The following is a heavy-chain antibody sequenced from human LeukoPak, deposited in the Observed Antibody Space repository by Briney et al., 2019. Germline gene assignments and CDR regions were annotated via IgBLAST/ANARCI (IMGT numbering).Heavy chain of an antibody. V-gene: IGHV4-31*03. CDR1: GGSISSGGYY. D-gene: IGHD6-6*01. CDR3: ARFDGIAARPTSIDY. CDR2: IYYSGST. Sequence: NTSETLSLTCTVSGGSISSGGYYWSWIRQHPGKGLEWIGYIYYSGSTYYNPSLKSRVTISVDTSKNQFSLKLSSVTAADTAVYYCARFDGIAARPTSIDYWGQGTLVTVSS. J-gene: IGHJ4*02.